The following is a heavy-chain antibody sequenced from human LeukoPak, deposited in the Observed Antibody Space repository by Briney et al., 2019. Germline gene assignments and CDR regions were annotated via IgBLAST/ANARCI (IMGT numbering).Heavy chain of an antibody. CDR2: IIPIFGTA. J-gene: IGHJ4*02. CDR1: GGTFSSYA. Sequence: GSSVKVSCKASGGTFSSYAISWVRQAPGQGLEWMGGIIPIFGTANYAQKFQGRVTITADESTSTAYMELSRLRSDDTAVYYCARFTVGPTGTDYWGQGTLVTVSS. CDR3: ARFTVGPTGTDY. V-gene: IGHV1-69*01. D-gene: IGHD1-26*01.